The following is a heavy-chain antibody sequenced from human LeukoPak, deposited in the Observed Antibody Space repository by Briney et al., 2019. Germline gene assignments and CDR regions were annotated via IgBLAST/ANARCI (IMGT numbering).Heavy chain of an antibody. D-gene: IGHD3-16*01. J-gene: IGHJ4*02. V-gene: IGHV1-2*02. CDR3: ARKGGYYDY. CDR1: GYTFTGYY. CDR2: INPNSGAT. Sequence: ASVKVSCKASGYTFTGYYIHWVRQAPGQGLEWVGWINPNSGATTYAQRFQDRVTMTRDTSISTAHMEMSRLSSDDTAVYYCARKGGYYDYWGQGTLVTVSS.